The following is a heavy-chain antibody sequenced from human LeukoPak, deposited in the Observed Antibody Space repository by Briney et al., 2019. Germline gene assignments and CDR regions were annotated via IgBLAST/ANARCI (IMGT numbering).Heavy chain of an antibody. J-gene: IGHJ2*01. V-gene: IGHV3-7*01. CDR3: AREDSGSYYWYFDL. Sequence: PGGSLRLSCAASGFTFSSYWMSWVRQAPGKGLEWVANIKQDGSEKYYVDSVKGRFTISRDNAKNSLYLQMNSLRAEDTAVYYCAREDSGSYYWYFDLWGRGTLVTVSS. D-gene: IGHD1-26*01. CDR2: IKQDGSEK. CDR1: GFTFSSYW.